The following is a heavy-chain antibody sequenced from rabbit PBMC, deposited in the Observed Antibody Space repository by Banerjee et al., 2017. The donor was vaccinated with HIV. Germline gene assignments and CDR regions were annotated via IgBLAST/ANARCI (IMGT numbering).Heavy chain of an antibody. CDR3: GRDRGVGYGFATGFDL. Sequence: QSLEESGGDLVTPGASLTLTCTASGFSFSSSYYMCWVRQAPGKGLEWIGCIYTGSDGSAYYASWAKGRFTISKTSSTTVTLQMTSLTAADTATYFCGRDRGVGYGFATGFDLWGQGTLVTVS. CDR1: GFSFSSSYY. CDR2: IYTGSDGSA. J-gene: IGHJ4*01. D-gene: IGHD6-1*01. V-gene: IGHV1S40*01.